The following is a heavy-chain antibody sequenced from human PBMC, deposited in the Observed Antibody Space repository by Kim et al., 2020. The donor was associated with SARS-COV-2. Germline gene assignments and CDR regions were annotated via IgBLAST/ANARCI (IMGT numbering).Heavy chain of an antibody. D-gene: IGHD2-21*02. CDR2: IRTRASAETT. CDR1: GFTLGNNV. CDR3: AKDRGGSDWPVFDS. J-gene: IGHJ4*02. Sequence: GGSLRLSCAVSGFTLGNNVMSWVRQAPGRGLEWVSTIRTRASAETTYYADSVNGRFTVSRDISKNTLYLELSSLRADDTALYYCAKDRGGSDWPVFDSWGQGTLVTVSS. V-gene: IGHV3-23*01.